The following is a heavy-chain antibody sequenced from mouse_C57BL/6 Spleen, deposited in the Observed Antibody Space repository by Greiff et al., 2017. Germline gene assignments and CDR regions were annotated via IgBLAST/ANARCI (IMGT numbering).Heavy chain of an antibody. Sequence: QVQLQQPGAELVMPGASVKLSCKASGYTFTSYWMHWVKQRPGQGLEWIGEIDPSDSYTNYNQKFKGKSTLTVDKSSSTAYMQLSSLISEDSAVYYCARNRPHYYGSSYGYFDVWGTGTTVTVSS. D-gene: IGHD1-1*01. CDR2: IDPSDSYT. V-gene: IGHV1-69*01. J-gene: IGHJ1*03. CDR1: GYTFTSYW. CDR3: ARNRPHYYGSSYGYFDV.